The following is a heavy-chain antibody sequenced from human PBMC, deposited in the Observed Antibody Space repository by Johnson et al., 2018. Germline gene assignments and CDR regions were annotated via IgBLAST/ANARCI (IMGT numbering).Heavy chain of an antibody. V-gene: IGHV4-59*01. J-gene: IGHJ3*02. Sequence: QVQLQESGPGLVQPSETLSLTCTVSGGSINHYYWNWIRQPPGKGLEWIGYVYSSGSTNYNPSLKSRLTISVDTSKNQFSLNLTSVNAADTAMYYCAREGYTFGIRDGFEIWGQGTLVAVSS. D-gene: IGHD5-18*01. CDR1: GGSINHYY. CDR2: VYSSGST. CDR3: AREGYTFGIRDGFEI.